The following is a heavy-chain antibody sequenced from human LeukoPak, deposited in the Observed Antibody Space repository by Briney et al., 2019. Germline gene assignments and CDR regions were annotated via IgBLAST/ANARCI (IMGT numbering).Heavy chain of an antibody. CDR3: ARAGIESTVTTLFDY. CDR2: ISYDGSHK. CDR1: GFTFSSYD. Sequence: PGRSLRLSCAASGFTFSSYDMRWVRQAPGKGLEWVAVISYDGSHKYYADSVKGRFTISRDNSKNTLYLQMNSLRAEDTAVYYCARAGIESTVTTLFDYWGQGTLVTVSS. J-gene: IGHJ4*02. V-gene: IGHV3-30-3*01. D-gene: IGHD4-17*01.